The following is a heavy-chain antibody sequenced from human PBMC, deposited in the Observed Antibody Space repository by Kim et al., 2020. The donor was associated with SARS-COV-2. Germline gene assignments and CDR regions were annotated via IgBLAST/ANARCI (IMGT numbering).Heavy chain of an antibody. V-gene: IGHV5-51*01. Sequence: GESLKISCKTSGYRFTNYWTGWVRQMPGKGLEWVGIIYPGDFKTRYSPSFQGQVTISADKSINTVYLQWSSLKASDTAIYYCARDLGRGLTFDYWGQGTLVTVSS. CDR2: IYPGDFKT. J-gene: IGHJ5*01. D-gene: IGHD2-21*02. CDR3: ARDLGRGLTFDY. CDR1: GYRFTNYW.